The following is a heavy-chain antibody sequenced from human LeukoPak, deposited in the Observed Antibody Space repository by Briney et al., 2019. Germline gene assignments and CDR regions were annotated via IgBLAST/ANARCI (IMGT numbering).Heavy chain of an antibody. J-gene: IGHJ6*03. CDR1: GYSISSGYY. V-gene: IGHV4-38-2*02. Sequence: SETLSLTCTVSGYSISSGYYWGWIRQPPGKGLEWIGSIYHSGSTYYNPSLKSRVTISVDTSKNQLSLKLSSVTAADTAVYYCARGRDYGGFYYYYYYMDVWGKGTTVTVSS. CDR2: IYHSGST. CDR3: ARGRDYGGFYYYYYYMDV. D-gene: IGHD4-23*01.